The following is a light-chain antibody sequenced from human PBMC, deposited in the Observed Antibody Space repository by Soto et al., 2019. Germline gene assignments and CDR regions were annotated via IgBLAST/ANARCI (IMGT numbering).Light chain of an antibody. CDR2: EVT. CDR3: LSYTTSSTYV. Sequence: QSALTQPASVSGSLGQSITISCTGTSSDVGYYDYVSWYHQHPGKAPKLMIYEVTNRPSGISNRFSGSKSGNTASLTISGLQAEDEADYYCLSYTTSSTYVFGAGTKVTVL. J-gene: IGLJ1*01. V-gene: IGLV2-14*01. CDR1: SSDVGYYDY.